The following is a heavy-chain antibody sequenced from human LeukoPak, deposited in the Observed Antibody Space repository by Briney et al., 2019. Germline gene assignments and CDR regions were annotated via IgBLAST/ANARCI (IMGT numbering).Heavy chain of an antibody. V-gene: IGHV3-73*01. Sequence: PGGSLRLSCAASGFTFSDSAMHWVRRASGKGLEWVGRVRVKANNYATAYAASVQGRFTISRDDSKNTAYLQMNSLKTEDTAVYYCTRQMEPAADIGGWGQGTLVTVSS. J-gene: IGHJ4*02. CDR1: GFTFSDSA. CDR2: VRVKANNYAT. CDR3: TRQMEPAADIGG. D-gene: IGHD2-2*01.